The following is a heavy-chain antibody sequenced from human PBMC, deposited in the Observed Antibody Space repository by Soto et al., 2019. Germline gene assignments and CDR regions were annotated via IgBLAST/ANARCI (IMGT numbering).Heavy chain of an antibody. CDR2: INAGNGNT. CDR1: GYTFTSYA. D-gene: IGHD3-3*01. CDR3: ARLFPYYDFWSGYYGSFDY. J-gene: IGHJ4*02. V-gene: IGHV1-3*01. Sequence: GASVKVSCKASGYTFTSYAMHWVRQAPGQRLEWMGWINAGNGNTKYSQKFQGRVTITRDTSASTAYMELSSLRSEDTAVYYCARLFPYYDFWSGYYGSFDYWGQGTLVTVSS.